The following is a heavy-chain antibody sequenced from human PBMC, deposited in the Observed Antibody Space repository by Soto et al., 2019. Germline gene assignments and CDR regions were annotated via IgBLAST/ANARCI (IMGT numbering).Heavy chain of an antibody. D-gene: IGHD6-19*01. J-gene: IGHJ4*02. CDR3: ARRGGSGWYFDY. V-gene: IGHV4-59*08. CDR1: GGSLSSYD. Sequence: SETLSLTCTVAGGSLSSYDWSWIRQPPGKGLEWIGYIYYSGSTNYNPSLKSRVTISVDTSKNQFSLKLSSVTAADTAVYYCARRGGSGWYFDYRGQGTLVTVSS. CDR2: IYYSGST.